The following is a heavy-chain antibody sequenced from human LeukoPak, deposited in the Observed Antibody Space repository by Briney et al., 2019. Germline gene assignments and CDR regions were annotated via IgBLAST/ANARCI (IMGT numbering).Heavy chain of an antibody. D-gene: IGHD3-16*01. CDR3: ARDLRGNDY. CDR1: GGSISTSNYY. J-gene: IGHJ4*02. Sequence: PSETLSLTCTVSGGSISTSNYYWGWIRQPPGKGLEWIGNIFYSGSTYYGPSLKSRLAISLDTSRNQFSLKLSSVTAADTAVYYCARDLRGNDYWGQGTLVTVSS. CDR2: IFYSGST. V-gene: IGHV4-39*07.